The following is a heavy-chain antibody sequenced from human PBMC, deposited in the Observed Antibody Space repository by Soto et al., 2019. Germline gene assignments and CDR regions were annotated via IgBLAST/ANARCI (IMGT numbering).Heavy chain of an antibody. V-gene: IGHV1-69*01. J-gene: IGHJ1*01. CDR3: PRSDGYTFCGSLDM. Sequence: QVQLVQSGPEVKKPGSSVKVSCKASGDTFNSYVITWVRQAPGQGLEWLGGIITAFGTTSYAQNFQDRLTITADEAATTDPMELSSLTSDDTSMYYCPRSDGYTFCGSLDMWGQCSLFPAS. D-gene: IGHD5-18*01. CDR2: IITAFGTT. CDR1: GDTFNSYV.